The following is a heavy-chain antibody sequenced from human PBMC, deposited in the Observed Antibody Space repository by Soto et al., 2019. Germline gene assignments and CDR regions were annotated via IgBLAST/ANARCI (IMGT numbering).Heavy chain of an antibody. Sequence: ASVKVSCKASGYTFTSYGISWVRQAPGQGLEWMGWISAYNGNTNYAQKLQGRVTMTTDTSTSTAYMELRSLRSDDTAVYYCARLPPVELYCSGGSCEYDYYYMDVWGKGTTVTVSS. CDR2: ISAYNGNT. V-gene: IGHV1-18*01. D-gene: IGHD2-15*01. J-gene: IGHJ6*03. CDR1: GYTFTSYG. CDR3: ARLPPVELYCSGGSCEYDYYYMDV.